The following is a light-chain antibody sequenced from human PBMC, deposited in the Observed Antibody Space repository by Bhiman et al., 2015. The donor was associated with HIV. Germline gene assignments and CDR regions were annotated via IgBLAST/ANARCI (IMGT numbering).Light chain of an antibody. CDR2: GNN. CDR3: SSLTSSITYV. V-gene: IGLV1-40*01. Sequence: QSVLTQPPSVSGAPGQRVTISCTGSSSNIGAGYDVHWYQHLPGTAPKLLIYGNNIRPSGVPDRFSGSKSGTSASLAITGLQAEDESDYYCSSLTSSITYVFGTGTNVTVL. CDR1: SSNIGAGYD. J-gene: IGLJ1*01.